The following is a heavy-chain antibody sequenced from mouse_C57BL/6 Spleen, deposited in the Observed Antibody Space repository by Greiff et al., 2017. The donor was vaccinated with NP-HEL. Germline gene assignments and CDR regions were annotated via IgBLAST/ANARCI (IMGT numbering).Heavy chain of an antibody. V-gene: IGHV1-69*01. Sequence: QVQLKQPGAELVMPGASVKLSCKASGYTFTSYWMHWVKQRPGQGLEWIGEIDPSDSYTNYNQKFKGKSTLTVDKSSSTAYMQLSSLTSEDSAVYYCARSQEGYDGFAYWGQGTLVTVSA. J-gene: IGHJ3*01. D-gene: IGHD2-2*01. CDR3: ARSQEGYDGFAY. CDR1: GYTFTSYW. CDR2: IDPSDSYT.